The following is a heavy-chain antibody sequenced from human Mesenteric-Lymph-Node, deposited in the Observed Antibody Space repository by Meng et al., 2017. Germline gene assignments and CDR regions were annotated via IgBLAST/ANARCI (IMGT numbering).Heavy chain of an antibody. CDR3: ARGRNYYDSSGYASIDY. J-gene: IGHJ4*02. CDR2: IIPIFGTA. CDR1: GYTFTSYA. V-gene: IGHV1-69*06. D-gene: IGHD3-22*01. Sequence: QVQRLQSGAELKEPGASVKVSCKASGYTFTSYAINWLRQAPGQGLEWMGGIIPIFGTANYAQKFQGRVTITADKSTSTAYMELSSLRSEDTAVYYCARGRNYYDSSGYASIDYWGQGTLVTVSS.